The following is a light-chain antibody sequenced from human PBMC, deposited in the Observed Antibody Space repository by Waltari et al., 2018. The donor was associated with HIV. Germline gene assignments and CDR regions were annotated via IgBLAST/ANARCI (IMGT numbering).Light chain of an antibody. J-gene: IGLJ2*01. Sequence: SYELTQPPSVSVSPGQTARITCSGDALPNTFAYWYQQKSGQAPVLVIYEDSKRPSGIPQIFSGSSSGTMATLTISGAQVADEADYYCYSTDNSGTHIRVFGGGTKLTVL. V-gene: IGLV3-10*01. CDR3: YSTDNSGTHIRV. CDR1: ALPNTF. CDR2: EDS.